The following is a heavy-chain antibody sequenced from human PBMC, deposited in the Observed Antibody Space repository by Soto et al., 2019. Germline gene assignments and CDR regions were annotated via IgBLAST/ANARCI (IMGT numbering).Heavy chain of an antibody. CDR2: VYPSDSDV. CDR1: GYRFTRSW. V-gene: IGHV5-51*01. CDR3: TKGATSPSDS. J-gene: IGHJ4*02. D-gene: IGHD3-16*01. Sequence: PGESLKIPCQGSGYRFTRSWIGWVRQMPGKGLEWLGNVYPSDSDVRYSPSFEGRVTISADNSINTAYLHLLNLKASDTAIYYCTKGATSPSDSWGQGTRVTVSS.